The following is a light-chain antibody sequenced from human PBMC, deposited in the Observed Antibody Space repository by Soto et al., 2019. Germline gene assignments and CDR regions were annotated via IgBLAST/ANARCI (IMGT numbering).Light chain of an antibody. CDR3: QQYYSTPYT. J-gene: IGKJ2*01. Sequence: DIVMTQSPDSLAVSLGERATINCKSSQSVLYSSNNKNDLAWYQQKPGQPPKLLVYWASTRESGVPDRFSGSGDGTDFTLTISSLQAEDVAIYYCQQYYSTPYTFGQGTKLEIK. V-gene: IGKV4-1*01. CDR1: QSVLYSSNNKND. CDR2: WAS.